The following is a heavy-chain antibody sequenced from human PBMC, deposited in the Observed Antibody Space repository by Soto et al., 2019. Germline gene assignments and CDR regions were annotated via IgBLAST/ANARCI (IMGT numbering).Heavy chain of an antibody. CDR3: ASGVIVPTTLVH. J-gene: IGHJ4*01. D-gene: IGHD5-12*01. Sequence: QVQLQESGPGLVKPSQTLSLTCTVSGGSVRSDRYYWSWIRQRPGKGLEWIGYIYFSGDAYYKPSLKSRVAISVDTSKNQFSLKLNSVTAADTAVYYCASGVIVPTTLVHWGQGALVTVSP. V-gene: IGHV4-31*03. CDR1: GGSVRSDRYY. CDR2: IYFSGDA.